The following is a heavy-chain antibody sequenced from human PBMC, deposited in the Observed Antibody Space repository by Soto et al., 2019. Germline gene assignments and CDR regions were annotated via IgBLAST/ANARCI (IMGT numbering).Heavy chain of an antibody. J-gene: IGHJ4*02. CDR1: GLRFSNAW. CDR2: IRSITDGGTI. V-gene: IGHV3-15*01. D-gene: IGHD5-12*01. CDR3: TTAHPRGPDY. Sequence: GGSLRLSCAASGLRFSNAWMNWVRQAPGKGLEWVGQIRSITDGGTIFYPAPVKDRFIISRDDSRNTLYLQMNSLKTEDTAVYYCTTAHPRGPDYWGQGTLVTVSS.